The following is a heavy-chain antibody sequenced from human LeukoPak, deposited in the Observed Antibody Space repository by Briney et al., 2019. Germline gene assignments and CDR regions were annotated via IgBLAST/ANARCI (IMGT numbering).Heavy chain of an antibody. J-gene: IGHJ4*02. CDR1: GGSFSGYY. V-gene: IGHV4-34*01. Sequence: SETLSLTCAVYGGSFSGYYWSWIRQPPGKGLEWIGEINHSGSTNYNPSLESRVTISVDTSKNQFSLKLSSVTAADTAVYYCARLLGRVVPAAIRDYWGQGTLVTVSS. CDR3: ARLLGRVVPAAIRDY. D-gene: IGHD2-2*02. CDR2: INHSGST.